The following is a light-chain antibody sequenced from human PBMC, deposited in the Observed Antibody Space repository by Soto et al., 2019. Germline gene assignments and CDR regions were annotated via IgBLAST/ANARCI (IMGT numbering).Light chain of an antibody. CDR2: AAS. CDR3: LQANSFPYT. CDR1: QDIAGW. Sequence: DIQMIQSPSSVSASVGDRVTIACRASQDIAGWLAWYQKKPGKAPKLLIYAASNLQTGVPPRFSGSGSGTDFTLTIISLQPEDFATYYCLQANSFPYTFGQGTKLEIK. J-gene: IGKJ2*01. V-gene: IGKV1-12*01.